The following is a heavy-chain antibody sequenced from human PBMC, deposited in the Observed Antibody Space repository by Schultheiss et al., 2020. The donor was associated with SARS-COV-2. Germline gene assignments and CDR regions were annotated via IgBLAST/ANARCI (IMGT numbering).Heavy chain of an antibody. CDR1: GGSFSGYY. V-gene: IGHV4-34*01. J-gene: IGHJ4*02. CDR2: INHSGST. CDR3: ARASYYYDSSGYYCY. D-gene: IGHD3-22*01. Sequence: SETLSLTCAVYGGSFSGYYWSWIRQPPGKGLEWIGEINHSGSTNYNPSLKSRVTISVDTSKNQFSLKLSSVTAADTAVYYCARASYYYDSSGYYCYWGQGTLVTVSS.